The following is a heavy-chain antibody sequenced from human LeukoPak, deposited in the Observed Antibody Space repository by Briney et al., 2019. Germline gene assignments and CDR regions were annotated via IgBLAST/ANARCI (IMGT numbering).Heavy chain of an antibody. J-gene: IGHJ3*02. CDR3: ARVLLGTMTTFHAFDI. V-gene: IGHV3-21*01. CDR1: GFTFSSYS. CDR2: ISSSSSYI. D-gene: IGHD3-16*01. Sequence: GGSLRLSCAASGFTFSSYSMNWVRQPPGKRLEWVSSISSSSSYIYYADSVKGRFTISRDNANNSLYLQMNSLRAEDTAVYYCARVLLGTMTTFHAFDIWGQGTMVTVSS.